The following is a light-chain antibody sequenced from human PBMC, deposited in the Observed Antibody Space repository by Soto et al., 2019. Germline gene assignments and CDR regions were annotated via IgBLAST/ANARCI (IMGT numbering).Light chain of an antibody. Sequence: QSVLTQPPSASGSPGQSVTISCTGTSSDVGGYNYVSWYQQHPGKAPKLMIYEVTKRPSGVPDCFSGSKSGNTASLTVSGLQAEDEADYYCSSYAGSRYVFGTGTKVTVL. J-gene: IGLJ1*01. CDR2: EVT. CDR1: SSDVGGYNY. V-gene: IGLV2-8*01. CDR3: SSYAGSRYV.